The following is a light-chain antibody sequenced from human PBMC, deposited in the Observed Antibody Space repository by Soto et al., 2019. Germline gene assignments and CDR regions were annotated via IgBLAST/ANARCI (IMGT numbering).Light chain of an antibody. J-gene: IGKJ1*01. CDR3: QQYDILPPWT. V-gene: IGKV3-15*01. CDR1: QSVGRK. Sequence: EIEMTQSPATLSVSPGERATLSCRSSQSVGRKLAWYQQKPGQAPRLLIYDASNRAMGVPARFSGSGSGTEFTLTISSLQSEDVAVDHCQQYDILPPWTFGQGTKVEI. CDR2: DAS.